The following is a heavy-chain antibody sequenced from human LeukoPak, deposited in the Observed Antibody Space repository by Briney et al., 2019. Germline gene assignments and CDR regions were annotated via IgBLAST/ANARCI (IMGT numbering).Heavy chain of an antibody. CDR3: AREDGDYVGNNWFDP. Sequence: PGRSLRLSCAASGFTFSSYAMHWVRQAPGKGLEWVAVISYDGSNKYYADSVKGRFTISRDNSKNTLYLQMNSLRAEDTAVYYCAREDGDYVGNNWFDPWGQGTLVTVSS. CDR2: ISYDGSNK. J-gene: IGHJ5*02. D-gene: IGHD4-17*01. CDR1: GFTFSSYA. V-gene: IGHV3-30-3*01.